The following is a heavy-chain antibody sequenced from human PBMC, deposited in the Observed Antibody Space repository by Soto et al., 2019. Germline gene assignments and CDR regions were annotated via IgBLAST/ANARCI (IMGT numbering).Heavy chain of an antibody. CDR2: INHSGST. Sequence: SETLSLTCAVYGGSFSGHYWSWIRQPPGKGLEWIGEINHSGSTNYNPSLKSRVTISVDRSKNQFSLKLSSVTAADTSVYYCARHFSVDYFDYWGQGALVTVSS. V-gene: IGHV4-34*01. CDR1: GGSFSGHY. CDR3: ARHFSVDYFDY. J-gene: IGHJ4*02.